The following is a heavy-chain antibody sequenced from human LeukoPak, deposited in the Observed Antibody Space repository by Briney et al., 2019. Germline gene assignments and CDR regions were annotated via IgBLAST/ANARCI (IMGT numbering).Heavy chain of an antibody. J-gene: IGHJ6*02. CDR2: ISKSGDRT. CDR3: AKARSEEQAYFYGMDV. Sequence: GASLRLSCAASGFIFSRYAMSWVRQAPGKGLEWGSGISKSGDRTHYADSVKGRFTISRDNSKNTLYLQMDSLRAEDTAVYYCAKARSEEQAYFYGMDVWGQGTTVTVSS. CDR1: GFIFSRYA. D-gene: IGHD1/OR15-1a*01. V-gene: IGHV3-23*01.